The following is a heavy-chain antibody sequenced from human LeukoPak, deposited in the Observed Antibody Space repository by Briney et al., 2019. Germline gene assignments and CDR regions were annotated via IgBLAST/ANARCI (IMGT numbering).Heavy chain of an antibody. CDR1: GGSISGSSSY. V-gene: IGHV4-61*01. D-gene: IGHD4-17*01. CDR3: ARHDYGDYGYFDY. CDR2: IYYSGST. J-gene: IGHJ4*02. Sequence: SETLSLTCTVSGGSISGSSSYWSWIRQPPGKGLEWIGYIYYSGSTNYNPSLKSRVTISVDTSKNQFSLKLSSVTAADTAVYYCARHDYGDYGYFDYWGQGTLVTVSS.